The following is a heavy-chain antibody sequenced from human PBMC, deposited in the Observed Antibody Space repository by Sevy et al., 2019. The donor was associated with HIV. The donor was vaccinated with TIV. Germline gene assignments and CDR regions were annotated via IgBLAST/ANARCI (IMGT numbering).Heavy chain of an antibody. D-gene: IGHD3-3*01. CDR1: GFTFSSYA. CDR3: AKGGRVLRFLEWLSHMDYYMDV. CDR2: ISGSGGST. V-gene: IGHV3-23*01. Sequence: GGSLRLSCAASGFTFSSYAMSWVRQAPGKGLEWVSAISGSGGSTYYADSVKGRFTISRDNSKNTLYLQMNSLRAEDTAVYYCAKGGRVLRFLEWLSHMDYYMDVWGKGTTVTVSS. J-gene: IGHJ6*03.